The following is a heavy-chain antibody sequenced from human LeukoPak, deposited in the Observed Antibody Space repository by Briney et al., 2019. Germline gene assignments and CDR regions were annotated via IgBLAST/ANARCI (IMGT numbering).Heavy chain of an antibody. CDR3: ARDAEMATITGAFDI. CDR2: IYYSGST. Sequence: SETLSLTCTVSGGSISSYYWSWIRQPPGKGLEWIGYIYYSGSTNYNPSLKSRVTISVDTSKNQFSLKLSSVTAADTAVYYCARDAEMATITGAFDIWGQGTIVTVSS. J-gene: IGHJ3*02. CDR1: GGSISSYY. D-gene: IGHD5-24*01. V-gene: IGHV4-59*01.